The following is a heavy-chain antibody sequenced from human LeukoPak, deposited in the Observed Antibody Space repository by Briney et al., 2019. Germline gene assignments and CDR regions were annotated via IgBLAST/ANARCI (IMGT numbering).Heavy chain of an antibody. V-gene: IGHV4-59*01. J-gene: IGHJ4*02. Sequence: SETLSLTRTVSGGSISSYYWSWIRQPPGKGLEWIGYIYYSGSTNYNPSLKSRVTISVDTSKNQFSLKLSSVTAADTAVYYCARHSSGWYPDYWGQGTLATVSS. CDR3: ARHSSGWYPDY. D-gene: IGHD6-19*01. CDR1: GGSISSYY. CDR2: IYYSGST.